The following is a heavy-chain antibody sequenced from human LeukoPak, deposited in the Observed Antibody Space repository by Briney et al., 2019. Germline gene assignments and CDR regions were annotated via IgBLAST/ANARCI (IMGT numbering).Heavy chain of an antibody. CDR2: IRYDGSNK. CDR3: AKPQNYYGSGSNFQH. CDR1: GFTFSSYS. J-gene: IGHJ1*01. Sequence: GGSLRLSCAASGFTFSSYSMNRVRQAPGKGLEWVAFIRYDGSNKYYADSVKGRFTISRDNSKNTLYLQMNSLRAEDTAVYYCAKPQNYYGSGSNFQHWGQGTLVTVSS. D-gene: IGHD3-10*01. V-gene: IGHV3-30*02.